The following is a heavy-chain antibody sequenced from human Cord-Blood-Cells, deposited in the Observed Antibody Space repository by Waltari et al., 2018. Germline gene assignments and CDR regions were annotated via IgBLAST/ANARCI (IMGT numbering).Heavy chain of an antibody. CDR1: GFTFSSYE. D-gene: IGHD3-10*01. Sequence: EVQLVESGGGLVQPGGSLRLSCAASGFTFSSYEMHWVRQAPGTGLEWVSFISSQGINIDYADSAKGRFTIPRDNAENSLYLQRNSRRAEDTAVCYCARVGRVQRVDYWGQGTLVTGTS. CDR2: ISSQGINI. J-gene: IGHJ4*02. V-gene: IGHV3-48*03. CDR3: ARVGRVQRVDY.